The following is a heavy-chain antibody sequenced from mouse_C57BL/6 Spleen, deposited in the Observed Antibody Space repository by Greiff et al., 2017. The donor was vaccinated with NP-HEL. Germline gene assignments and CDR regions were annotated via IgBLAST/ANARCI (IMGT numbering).Heavy chain of an antibody. CDR1: GYAFRSSW. CDR3: ARPPTTVVANYAMDY. CDR2: IYPGDGDT. J-gene: IGHJ4*01. Sequence: VQLQQSGPELVKPGASVKISCKASGYAFRSSWMNWVKQRPGKGLEWIGRIYPGDGDTNYNGKFKGKATLTADKSSSTAYMQLSSLTSEDSAVYFCARPPTTVVANYAMDYWGQGTSVTVSS. D-gene: IGHD1-1*01. V-gene: IGHV1-82*01.